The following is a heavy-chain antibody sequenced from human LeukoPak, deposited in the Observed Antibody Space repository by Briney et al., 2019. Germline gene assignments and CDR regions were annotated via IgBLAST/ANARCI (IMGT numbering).Heavy chain of an antibody. V-gene: IGHV5-10-1*01. D-gene: IGHD4-17*01. CDR2: IDPSDSYT. CDR3: ARSHTDGDYNYYYGMDV. Sequence: GESLQISCKCSGYIFTSYWISGGRQLPGKGVEGMGRIDPSDSYTNYSPSFQGHVTISADKSLSTAYLQWSSLKASDTAMYYCARSHTDGDYNYYYGMDVWGQGTTVTVSS. CDR1: GYIFTSYW. J-gene: IGHJ6*02.